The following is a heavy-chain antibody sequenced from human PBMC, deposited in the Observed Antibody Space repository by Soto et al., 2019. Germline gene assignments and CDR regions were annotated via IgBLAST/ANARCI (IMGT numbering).Heavy chain of an antibody. D-gene: IGHD6-13*01. CDR1: GFTVSSDI. CDR3: ARDQAADGTFDS. Sequence: GGSLRLSCAASGFTVSSDIMNWVRQAPGKGLEWVSSISSSSSYIYYADSVKGRFTISRDNAKHSLYLQMNSLRAEDTAVYYCARDQAADGTFDSWGQGT. CDR2: ISSSSSYI. J-gene: IGHJ4*02. V-gene: IGHV3-21*01.